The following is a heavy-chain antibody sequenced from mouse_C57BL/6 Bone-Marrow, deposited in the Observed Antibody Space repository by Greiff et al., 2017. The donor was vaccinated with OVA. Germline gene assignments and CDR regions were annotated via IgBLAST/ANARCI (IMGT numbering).Heavy chain of an antibody. CDR3: ARGGYDGGGYYYAMDY. CDR1: GYTFTSYW. J-gene: IGHJ4*01. D-gene: IGHD2-2*01. V-gene: IGHV1-64*01. CDR2: IHPNSGST. Sequence: QVQLQQPGAELVKPGASVKLSCKASGYTFTSYWMHWVKQRPGQGLEWIGMIHPNSGSTNYNEKFKSKATLTVDKSSSTAYMQLSSLTSEDSEVYYCARGGYDGGGYYYAMDYWGQGTSVTVSS.